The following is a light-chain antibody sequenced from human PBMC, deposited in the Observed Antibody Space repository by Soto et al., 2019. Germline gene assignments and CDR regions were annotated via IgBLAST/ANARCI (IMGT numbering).Light chain of an antibody. Sequence: SALTQPPSASGSPGQSVTISCTGTSSDVGGYNYVSWYQQYPGKAPKLMIYDVNRRPSGVPDRFSGSKSGNTASLTVSGLQAEDEADYYCSSYAASNNVIFGGGTKVTVL. CDR3: SSYAASNNVI. CDR2: DVN. V-gene: IGLV2-8*01. CDR1: SSDVGGYNY. J-gene: IGLJ2*01.